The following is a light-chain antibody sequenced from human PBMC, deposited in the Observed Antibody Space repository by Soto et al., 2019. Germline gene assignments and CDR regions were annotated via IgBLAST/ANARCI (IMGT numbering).Light chain of an antibody. CDR3: SSYTTSNTWV. J-gene: IGLJ3*02. CDR2: EVS. Sequence: QSVLTQPASVSGSPGQSITISCTGSTSDVGAFTYVSWYQHHPGKAPKVMIHEVSNRPSWVSTRFSGSKSGNTASLTISGLQGEDEADYYCSSYTTSNTWVFGGGTKLTVL. V-gene: IGLV2-14*01. CDR1: TSDVGAFTY.